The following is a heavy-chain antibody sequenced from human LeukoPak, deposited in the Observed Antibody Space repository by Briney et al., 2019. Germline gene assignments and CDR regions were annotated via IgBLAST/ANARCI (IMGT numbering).Heavy chain of an antibody. J-gene: IGHJ4*02. CDR2: ISGIGGST. CDR3: AKIPPAIRSGYYTGYYFDY. Sequence: GGSLTLSCAVSGFTISSYAMSWVRQAPGKGLEWVSAISGIGGSTYYEASVKSRFTISSDNSKNSLYLQMNSLRAGDTAVYYCAKIPPAIRSGYYTGYYFDYWGQRTLVTVSS. D-gene: IGHD3-3*01. V-gene: IGHV3-23*01. CDR1: GFTISSYA.